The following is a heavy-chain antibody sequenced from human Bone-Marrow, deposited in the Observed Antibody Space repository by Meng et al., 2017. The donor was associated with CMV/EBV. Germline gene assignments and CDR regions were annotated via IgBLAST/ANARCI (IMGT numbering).Heavy chain of an antibody. D-gene: IGHD1-14*01. J-gene: IGHJ5*02. Sequence: KASGYTFTSYYMHWVRQAPGQGLEWMGIINPSGGSTSYAQEFQGRVTMTRDTSTSTVYMELSSLRSEDTAVYYCARDPGGGDWVDPWGQGTLVTVSS. CDR3: ARDPGGGDWVDP. CDR2: INPSGGST. V-gene: IGHV1-46*01. CDR1: GYTFTSYY.